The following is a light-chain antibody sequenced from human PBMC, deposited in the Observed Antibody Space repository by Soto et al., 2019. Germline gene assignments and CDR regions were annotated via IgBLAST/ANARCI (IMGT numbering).Light chain of an antibody. Sequence: DIQITQSPSSLSASVGDRVAITCRASQSISSYLNWYQQKPGKAPKVLIYAASSLQSGVPSRFSGIASGTDFTLSISSLQPEDFATYYCQQSYSGPLTFGGGTKVDIK. V-gene: IGKV1-39*01. CDR3: QQSYSGPLT. CDR1: QSISSY. CDR2: AAS. J-gene: IGKJ4*01.